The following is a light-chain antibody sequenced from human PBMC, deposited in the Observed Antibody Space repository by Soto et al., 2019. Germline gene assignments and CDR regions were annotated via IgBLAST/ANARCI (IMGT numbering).Light chain of an antibody. CDR2: KAS. CDR1: QNISSW. CDR3: QHHNSYPEA. J-gene: IGKJ1*01. V-gene: IGKV1-5*03. Sequence: EIQMTQSPSTLSVSVGERVTISCRASQNISSWLAWYQQKPGKAPKLLIYKASTMNRGVPSRFGGSGSGTEFTLTISSLEPEDFATYYCQHHNSYPEAFGQGTKVEIK.